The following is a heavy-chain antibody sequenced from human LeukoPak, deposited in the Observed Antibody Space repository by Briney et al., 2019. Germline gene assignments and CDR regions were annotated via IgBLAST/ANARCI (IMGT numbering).Heavy chain of an antibody. J-gene: IGHJ4*02. CDR2: FGWSGTTI. D-gene: IGHD6-19*01. CDR1: GFTLNSYS. Sequence: PGGSLRLSCVVSGFTLNSYSMNWVRQAPGKGLEWVSYFGWSGTTILYADSVRGRFTVSRDGAKNSLYLQMNSLRDEDSALYYCARDSGSGWSNDYWGQGTLVTVSS. V-gene: IGHV3-48*02. CDR3: ARDSGSGWSNDY.